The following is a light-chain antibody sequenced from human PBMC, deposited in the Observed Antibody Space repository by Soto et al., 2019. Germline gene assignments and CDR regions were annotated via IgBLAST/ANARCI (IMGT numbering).Light chain of an antibody. CDR3: SADTLSSTWV. CDR1: SSDVGAYNY. J-gene: IGLJ3*02. V-gene: IGLV2-14*01. Sequence: QSALTQPASVSGSPGQSITISCTGTSSDVGAYNYVSWYQQHPGKAPKLMIYEVSHRPSGVSTRFSGSKSGSTASLAISGLQTEDEADYYCSADTLSSTWVFCGGTKLTVL. CDR2: EVS.